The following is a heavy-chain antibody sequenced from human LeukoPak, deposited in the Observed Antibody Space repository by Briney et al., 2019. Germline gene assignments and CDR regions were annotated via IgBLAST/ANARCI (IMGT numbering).Heavy chain of an antibody. J-gene: IGHJ6*02. CDR1: GITFSSYA. CDR2: ISYDGSNK. V-gene: IGHV3-30-3*01. CDR3: ARDPAVFGVVRSYYGMDV. Sequence: GGSLRLSCAASGITFSSYAMHWVRQAPGKGLEWVAVISYDGSNKYYADSVKGRFTISRDNSKNTLYLQMNSLRAEDTAVYYCARDPAVFGVVRSYYGMDVWGQGTTVTVSS. D-gene: IGHD3-3*01.